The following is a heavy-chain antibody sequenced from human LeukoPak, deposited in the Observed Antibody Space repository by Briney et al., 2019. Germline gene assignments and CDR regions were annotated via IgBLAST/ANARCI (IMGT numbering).Heavy chain of an antibody. CDR2: IYYSGST. V-gene: IGHV4-59*01. CDR3: ARGPNSSGFEY. Sequence: SETLSLTCTVSGGSISSYYWSWIRQPPGKGLEWIGYIYYSGSTNYNPSLKSRVTISVDTSKNQFSLKPSSVTAADTAVYYCARGPNSSGFEYWGQGTLVTVSS. D-gene: IGHD6-19*01. CDR1: GGSISSYY. J-gene: IGHJ4*02.